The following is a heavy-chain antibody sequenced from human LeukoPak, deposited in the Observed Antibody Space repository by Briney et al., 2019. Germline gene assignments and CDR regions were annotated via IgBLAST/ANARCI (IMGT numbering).Heavy chain of an antibody. CDR2: IYYSGST. CDR1: GGSISSSSYY. CDR3: ARDGIITMLDAFDI. V-gene: IGHV4-39*07. D-gene: IGHD3-10*02. J-gene: IGHJ3*02. Sequence: PSETLSLTCTVSGGSISSSSYYWGWIRQPPGKGLEWIGSIYYSGSTYYNPSLKSRVTISVDTSKNQFSLKLSSVTAADTAVYYCARDGIITMLDAFDIWGQGTMVTVSS.